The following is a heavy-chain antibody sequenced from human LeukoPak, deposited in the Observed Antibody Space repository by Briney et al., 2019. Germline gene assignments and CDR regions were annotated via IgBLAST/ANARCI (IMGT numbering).Heavy chain of an antibody. CDR2: INSDGSST. CDR1: GFTFSSYW. CDR3: ARENVEMATIGDY. V-gene: IGHV3-74*01. Sequence: GGSLRLSCAASGFTFSSYWMHWVRQAPGKGLVWVSRINSDGSSTSYADSVKGRFTISRDNAKNTLYLQMNSLRAEDTAGYYCARENVEMATIGDYWGQGTLVTVSS. D-gene: IGHD5-24*01. J-gene: IGHJ4*02.